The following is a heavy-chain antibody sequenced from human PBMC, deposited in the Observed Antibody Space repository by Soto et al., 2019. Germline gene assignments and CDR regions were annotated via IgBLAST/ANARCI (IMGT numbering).Heavy chain of an antibody. CDR3: ARDLNYYGSGIIWDSFDY. J-gene: IGHJ4*02. V-gene: IGHV1-69*06. Sequence: GASVKVSCKASGVTFXSYAISWVRQAPGQGLEWMGGIIPIFGTANYAQKFQGRVTITADKSTSTAYMELSSLRSEDTAVYYCARDLNYYGSGIIWDSFDYWGQGTLVTVSS. CDR2: IIPIFGTA. CDR1: GVTFXSYA. D-gene: IGHD3-10*01.